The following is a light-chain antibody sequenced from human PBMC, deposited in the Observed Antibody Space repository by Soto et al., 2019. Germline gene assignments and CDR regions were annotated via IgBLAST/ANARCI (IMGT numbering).Light chain of an antibody. V-gene: IGKV1-27*01. CDR3: QKHDGGPLT. J-gene: IGKJ4*01. Sequence: DIQMTQSPSSLSASVGDRVTITCRASQGMNNYLAWYQQKPGKVPKVLIYGASTLQSGVPSRFSGSGSGTEFTLTISSLQPEDVATYYCQKHDGGPLTFGGGTKVEIK. CDR2: GAS. CDR1: QGMNNY.